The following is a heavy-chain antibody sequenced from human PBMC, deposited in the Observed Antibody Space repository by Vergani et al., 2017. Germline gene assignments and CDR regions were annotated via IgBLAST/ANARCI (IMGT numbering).Heavy chain of an antibody. J-gene: IGHJ5*02. V-gene: IGHV5-51*03. CDR1: ESSFISNE. CDR3: AKTHDFSSLYSSYNWFDP. Sequence: EVMLVQSGAEVKKPGESLKISCKYSESSFISNEIAWVRQMSGKGLEWMGIIYAGDSDVRYSPSFQGQVTMSVDKSLSTAYLQWSSLKASDTATYYCAKTHDFSSLYSSYNWFDPWGRGTQVTVSS. D-gene: IGHD3-3*01. CDR2: IYAGDSDV.